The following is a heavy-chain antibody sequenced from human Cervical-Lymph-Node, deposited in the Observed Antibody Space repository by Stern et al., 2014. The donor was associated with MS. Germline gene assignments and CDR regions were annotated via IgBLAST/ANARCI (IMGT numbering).Heavy chain of an antibody. V-gene: IGHV4-61*02. Sequence: QLQLQESGQGLVKPSQTLSLTCTVSGGSVGSGSYDWSWIRQPAGKGLEWIGRIYTTGSTYYNPSLKSRVSISIDTAKNQFSLKLTSVTAADTAVYYCARDKEDTNMAFRYFDNWGQGTLVTVSS. CDR3: ARDKEDTNMAFRYFDN. CDR1: GGSVGSGSYD. CDR2: IYTTGST. D-gene: IGHD5-18*01. J-gene: IGHJ4*02.